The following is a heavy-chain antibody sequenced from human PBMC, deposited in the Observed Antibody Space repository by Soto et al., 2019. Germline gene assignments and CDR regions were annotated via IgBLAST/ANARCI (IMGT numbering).Heavy chain of an antibody. Sequence: QITLEESGPTLLKPTQTLTLTCTFSGFTLNTSGVRVDWIRQPPGKALEWLALIYWDGDKRYSPSLKSRLTITKDTSNTLVVLSLTNMDPADTATYYCVHAIKGSGSYYKGYFFDSWGQGTLVTVSS. V-gene: IGHV2-5*02. D-gene: IGHD3-10*01. J-gene: IGHJ4*02. CDR1: GFTLNTSGVR. CDR3: VHAIKGSGSYYKGYFFDS. CDR2: IYWDGDK.